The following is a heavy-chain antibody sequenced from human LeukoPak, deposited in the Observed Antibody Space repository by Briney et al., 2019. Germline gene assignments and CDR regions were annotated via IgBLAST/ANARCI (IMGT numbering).Heavy chain of an antibody. CDR3: VRDRGYSTFDY. D-gene: IGHD3-22*01. CDR1: GFGFGHSL. J-gene: IGHJ4*02. Sequence: GGAPRISLEAPGFGFGHSLMSWGRPAPGKGVGWVANINLDGSEINYLDSLTGRLTISRDNAKDSLYLQMNGLRAEDTAVYFCVRDRGYSTFDYWGQGTLVTVSS. V-gene: IGHV3-7*03. CDR2: INLDGSEI.